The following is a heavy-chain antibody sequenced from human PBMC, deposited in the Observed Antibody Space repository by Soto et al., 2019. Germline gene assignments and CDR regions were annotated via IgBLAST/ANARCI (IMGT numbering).Heavy chain of an antibody. CDR2: IYYSGST. D-gene: IGHD6-13*01. V-gene: IGHV4-59*01. CDR1: GGSISSYY. Sequence: QVQLQESGPGLVKPSETLSLTCTVSGGSISSYYWSWIRQPPGKGLEWIGYIYYSGSTNYNPSLKSRVTISVDTSKNQFSLKLSSVTAADTAVYYCARTQRKYSSSWGHGMDVWGQGTTVTVS. J-gene: IGHJ6*02. CDR3: ARTQRKYSSSWGHGMDV.